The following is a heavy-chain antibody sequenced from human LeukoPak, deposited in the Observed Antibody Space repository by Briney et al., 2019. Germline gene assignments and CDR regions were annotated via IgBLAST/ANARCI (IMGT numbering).Heavy chain of an antibody. J-gene: IGHJ4*02. V-gene: IGHV3-21*01. CDR3: ARDRGWGIAVAGTAHNFDY. CDR1: GFTFSSYS. D-gene: IGHD6-19*01. Sequence: GGSLRLSCAASGFTFSSYSMTWVRQAPGKGLEWVSSISSSSSYIYYADSVKGRFTISRDNAKNSLYLQMNSLRAEDTAVYYCARDRGWGIAVAGTAHNFDYWGQGTLVTVSS. CDR2: ISSSSSYI.